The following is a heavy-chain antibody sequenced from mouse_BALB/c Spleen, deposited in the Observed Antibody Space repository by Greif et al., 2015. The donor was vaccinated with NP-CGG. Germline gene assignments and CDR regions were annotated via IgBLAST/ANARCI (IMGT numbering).Heavy chain of an antibody. J-gene: IGHJ3*01. CDR1: GYAFTNYW. CDR2: IYPGSGNT. CDR3: AREGGSWFAY. Sequence: VMLVESGAELVRPGTSVKISCKASGYAFTNYWLGWVKQRPGHGLEWIGDIYPGSGNTYYNEKFKGKATLTADKSSSTAYMQLSSLTSEDSAVYFCAREGGSWFAYWGQGTLVTVSA. V-gene: IGHV1-63*01.